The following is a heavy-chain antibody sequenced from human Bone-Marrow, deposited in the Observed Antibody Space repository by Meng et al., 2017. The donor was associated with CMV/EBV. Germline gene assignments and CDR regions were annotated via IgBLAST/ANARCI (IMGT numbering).Heavy chain of an antibody. J-gene: IGHJ4*02. CDR1: GGTFSSYA. CDR2: IIPIFGPA. D-gene: IGHD2-2*01. CDR3: ARYQLLAESQYYFDY. Sequence: SVKVSCKASGGTFSSYAISWVRQAPGQGLEWMGGIIPIFGPANYAQKVQGRVTITTDESTSTAYMELSSLRSEDTAVYYCARYQLLAESQYYFDYWGQGTLVTVSS. V-gene: IGHV1-69*05.